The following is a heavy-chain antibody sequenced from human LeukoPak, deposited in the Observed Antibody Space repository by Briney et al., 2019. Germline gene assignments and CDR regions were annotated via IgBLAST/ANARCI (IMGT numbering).Heavy chain of an antibody. CDR3: ARYDSSGYAFDI. V-gene: IGHV4-34*01. CDR1: GGSFSGYY. Sequence: PSETLSLTCAVYGGSFSGYYWSWIRQPPGKGLEWIGEINHSGSTNYNPSLKSRVTISVDTSKNQFSLKLSSVTAADTAVYYCARYDSSGYAFDIWGQGTMVTVSS. CDR2: INHSGST. D-gene: IGHD3-22*01. J-gene: IGHJ3*02.